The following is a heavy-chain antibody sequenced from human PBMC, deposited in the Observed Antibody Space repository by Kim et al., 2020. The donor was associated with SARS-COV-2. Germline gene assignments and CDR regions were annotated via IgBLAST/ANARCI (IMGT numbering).Heavy chain of an antibody. D-gene: IGHD3-10*01. Sequence: SVKVSCKASGGTFSSYAISWVRQAPGQGLEWMGGIIPIFGTANYAQKFQGRVTITADESTSTAYMELSSLRSEDTDVYYCARDQTSWYYYGSGGYYPDMDVWGQGTTVTVSS. J-gene: IGHJ6*02. CDR2: IIPIFGTA. CDR1: GGTFSSYA. CDR3: ARDQTSWYYYGSGGYYPDMDV. V-gene: IGHV1-69*13.